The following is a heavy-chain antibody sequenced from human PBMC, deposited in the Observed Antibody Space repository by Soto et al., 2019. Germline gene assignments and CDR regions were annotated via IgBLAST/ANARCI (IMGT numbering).Heavy chain of an antibody. V-gene: IGHV3-23*01. Sequence: LRLSCAASGFTFSSYAMSWVRQAPGKGLEWVSAIIGSGGSTYYADSVKGRFTISRDNSKNTLYLQMNSLRAEDTAVYYCARRPGYSYGNYYYGMDVWGQGTTVTVSS. CDR1: GFTFSSYA. CDR3: ARRPGYSYGNYYYGMDV. D-gene: IGHD5-18*01. J-gene: IGHJ6*02. CDR2: IIGSGGST.